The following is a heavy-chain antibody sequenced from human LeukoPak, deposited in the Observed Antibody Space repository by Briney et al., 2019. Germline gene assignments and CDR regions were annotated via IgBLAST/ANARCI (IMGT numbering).Heavy chain of an antibody. CDR3: AKSLTVTTRIHSIDP. CDR1: GFAFSTYA. CDR2: ISGSGSNT. V-gene: IGHV3-23*01. J-gene: IGHJ4*02. D-gene: IGHD4-17*01. Sequence: GGSLGLSCAASGFAFSTYAMSWVRQAPGKGLEWVSSISGSGSNTYYADSVKGQFTISRDSSKSTLYLQMNSLRAEDTAVYYCAKSLTVTTRIHSIDPRGQGTLVTVSS.